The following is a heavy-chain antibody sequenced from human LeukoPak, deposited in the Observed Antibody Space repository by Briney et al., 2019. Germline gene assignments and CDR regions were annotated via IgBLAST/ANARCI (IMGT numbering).Heavy chain of an antibody. CDR3: ARIYCSSTSCYAPP. CDR1: GGSVSSGSYY. CDR2: INHSGST. V-gene: IGHV4-39*07. Sequence: PSETLSLTCTVSGGSVSSGSYYWSWIRQPPGKGLEWIGEINHSGSTNYNPSLKSRVTISVDTSKNQFSLKLSSVTAADTAVYYCARIYCSSTSCYAPPWGQGTLVTVSS. D-gene: IGHD2-2*01. J-gene: IGHJ5*02.